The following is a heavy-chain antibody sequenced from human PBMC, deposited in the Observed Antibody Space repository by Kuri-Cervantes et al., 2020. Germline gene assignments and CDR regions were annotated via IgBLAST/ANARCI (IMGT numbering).Heavy chain of an antibody. Sequence: SVKVSCKASGGTFVNYAISWVRQAPGQGFEWMGGIIPIFGTANYAQKFQGRVTITTDESTSTAYMELSSLRSEDTAVYYCATTGDIVVVVAATPAEYFQHWGQGTLVTVSS. CDR2: IIPIFGTA. CDR3: ATTGDIVVVVAATPAEYFQH. D-gene: IGHD2-15*01. J-gene: IGHJ1*01. V-gene: IGHV1-69*05. CDR1: GGTFVNYA.